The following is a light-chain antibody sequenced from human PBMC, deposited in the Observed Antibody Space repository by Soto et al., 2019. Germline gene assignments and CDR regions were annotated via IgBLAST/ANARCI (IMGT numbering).Light chain of an antibody. CDR2: AAS. J-gene: IGKJ2*01. V-gene: IGKV1D-12*01. CDR3: QQANSFPPT. Sequence: QVTQSPFSLVSSVGDKVTITCRARQGISSLLAWYQEKPGKAPKLLIYAASSLQSGVPSRFSGSGSGTDFTLTISSLQPEDFATYYCQQANSFPPTFGQGTKLEIK. CDR1: QGISSL.